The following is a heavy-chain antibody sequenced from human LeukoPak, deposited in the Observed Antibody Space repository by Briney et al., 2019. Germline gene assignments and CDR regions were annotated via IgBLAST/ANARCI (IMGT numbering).Heavy chain of an antibody. Sequence: SGTLSLTCAVSGGSISSSNWWSWVRQPPGKGLEWIGEIYHSGSTNYSPSLKSRVTISVDKSKNQFSLKLSSVTAADTAVYYCARVTTMVRGVIINWFDPWGQGTLVTVSS. CDR3: ARVTTMVRGVIINWFDP. CDR1: GGSISSSNW. D-gene: IGHD3-10*01. CDR2: IYHSGST. J-gene: IGHJ5*02. V-gene: IGHV4-4*02.